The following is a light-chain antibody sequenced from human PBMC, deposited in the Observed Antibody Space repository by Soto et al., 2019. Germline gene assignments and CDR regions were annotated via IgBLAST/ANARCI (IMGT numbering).Light chain of an antibody. Sequence: EIVLTQSPGTLSLSPGERATLSCRASQSVSNRYLAWYLQKPGQAPRLLIYGASSRATGIPDRFSGSGSGTDFTLTISRLEPEDFAVYYCQQYGSSPPWTFGQGTKVEIK. CDR1: QSVSNRY. V-gene: IGKV3-20*01. CDR2: GAS. CDR3: QQYGSSPPWT. J-gene: IGKJ1*01.